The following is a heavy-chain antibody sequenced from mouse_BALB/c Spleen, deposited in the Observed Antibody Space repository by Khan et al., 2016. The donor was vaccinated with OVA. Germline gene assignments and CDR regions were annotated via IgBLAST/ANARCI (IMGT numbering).Heavy chain of an antibody. CDR1: GFTFSSFT. V-gene: IGHV5-9*03. D-gene: IGHD1-1*02. Sequence: EVELVESGGGLVKPGGSLKLSCAASGFTFSSFTMSWVRQTPEKRLEWVASISSGGDNTYNPDSVKGRFTISRDNAQNNLYLQMSSLRSEYTSLYYCARSNYGPFAYWGQGTLVTVSA. CDR3: ARSNYGPFAY. J-gene: IGHJ3*01. CDR2: ISSGGDNT.